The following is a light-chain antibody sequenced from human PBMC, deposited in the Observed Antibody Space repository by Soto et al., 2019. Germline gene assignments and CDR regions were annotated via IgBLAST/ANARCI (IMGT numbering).Light chain of an antibody. Sequence: DIVMTQSPSTLSASPGERATISCRASQSVSSNLAWYQQKPGQAPRLLIYGASTRASGIPARFSGSGSGTEFTLTISSLQSEDFAVYYCQQYNNWPPSFGQGTKVEIK. CDR1: QSVSSN. V-gene: IGKV3-15*01. J-gene: IGKJ1*01. CDR2: GAS. CDR3: QQYNNWPPS.